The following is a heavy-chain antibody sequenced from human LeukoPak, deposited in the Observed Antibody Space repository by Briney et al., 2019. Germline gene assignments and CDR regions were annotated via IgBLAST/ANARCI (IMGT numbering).Heavy chain of an antibody. Sequence: PSETLSLTCTVSGYSISSGYYWGWIRQPPGKGPEWIGSIYHSGSTHYNPSLKSRVTISVDTSKNQFSLKLSSVTAADTAVYYCARIAGGSSWEYYYYYYMDVWGKGTTVTVSS. V-gene: IGHV4-38-2*02. CDR2: IYHSGST. CDR3: ARIAGGSSWEYYYYYYMDV. J-gene: IGHJ6*03. D-gene: IGHD6-13*01. CDR1: GYSISSGYY.